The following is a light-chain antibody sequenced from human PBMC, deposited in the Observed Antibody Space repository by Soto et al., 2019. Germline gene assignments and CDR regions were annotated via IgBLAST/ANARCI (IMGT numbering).Light chain of an antibody. J-gene: IGLJ2*01. CDR3: SSYASSSILV. CDR1: SSDVGGYNY. CDR2: DVS. Sequence: QSALTQPASVSGSPGQSITISCTGTSSDVGGYNYVSWYQQHPGKAPKLMIYDVSYRPSGVSNRFSGSKSGNTASLTISGLQAEDEADYYCSSYASSSILVFGGGTQLTVL. V-gene: IGLV2-14*01.